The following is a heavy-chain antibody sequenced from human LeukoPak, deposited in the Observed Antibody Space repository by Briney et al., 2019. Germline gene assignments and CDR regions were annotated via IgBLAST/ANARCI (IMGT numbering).Heavy chain of an antibody. Sequence: SVKVSCKASGGTFSSYAISWVRQAPGQGLEWMGRIIPIFGTANYAQKFQGRVTITADESTSTAYMELSSLRSEDTAVYYCASYGRSTMVRGALDYWGQGTLVTVSS. J-gene: IGHJ4*02. CDR1: GGTFSSYA. V-gene: IGHV1-69*15. D-gene: IGHD3-10*01. CDR2: IIPIFGTA. CDR3: ASYGRSTMVRGALDY.